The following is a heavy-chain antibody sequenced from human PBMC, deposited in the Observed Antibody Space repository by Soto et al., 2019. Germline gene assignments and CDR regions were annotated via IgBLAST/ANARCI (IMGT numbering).Heavy chain of an antibody. CDR1: GLTFSSYA. D-gene: IGHD1-26*01. Sequence: EVQLLESGGDLVQPGGSLRLSCAASGLTFSSYAMNWVRQAPGKGLEWVSAITPSGGNTYYADSVKGRFTISRDNSKNTLYLQMNSLRTEDTAVYYCAKSGSYSWFDYWGQGTLITVSS. CDR2: ITPSGGNT. J-gene: IGHJ4*02. CDR3: AKSGSYSWFDY. V-gene: IGHV3-23*01.